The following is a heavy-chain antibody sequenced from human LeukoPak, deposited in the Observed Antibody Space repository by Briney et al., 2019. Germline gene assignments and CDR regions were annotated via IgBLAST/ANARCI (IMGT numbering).Heavy chain of an antibody. Sequence: AAVTVSFTASGYTFTVYSMHWVRQAPGQGLEWMGWINANSGGTRYAQKFHGRVTVTRDTSISTASMEVNRMRSDDTAVYYCARRAPTEGWDFDLWGRGTLVTVSS. CDR2: INANSGGT. D-gene: IGHD2-21*02. CDR3: ARRAPTEGWDFDL. V-gene: IGHV1-2*02. CDR1: GYTFTVYS. J-gene: IGHJ2*01.